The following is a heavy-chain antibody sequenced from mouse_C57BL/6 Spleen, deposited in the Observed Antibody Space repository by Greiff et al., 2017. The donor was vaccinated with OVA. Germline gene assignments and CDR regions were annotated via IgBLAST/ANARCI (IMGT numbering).Heavy chain of an antibody. CDR2: ISSGSSTI. V-gene: IGHV5-17*01. CDR3: ARNLITTVVAHYAMDY. Sequence: DVQLVESGGGLVKPGGSLKLSCAASGFTFSDYGMHWVRQAPEKGLEWVAYISSGSSTIYYADTVKGRFTISRDNAKNTLFLQMTSLRSEDTAMYYCARNLITTVVAHYAMDYWGQGTSVTVSS. CDR1: GFTFSDYG. D-gene: IGHD1-1*01. J-gene: IGHJ4*01.